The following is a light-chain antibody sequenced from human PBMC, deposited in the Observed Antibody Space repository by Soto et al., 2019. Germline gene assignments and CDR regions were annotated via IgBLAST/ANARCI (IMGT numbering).Light chain of an antibody. CDR3: QPRNSRYT. V-gene: IGKV3-11*01. Sequence: EIVLTQSPATLSLSPGDRATLSCRASHSVSSYLAWYQQRPGQAPRLLIHDVSNRATGIPARFSGSGSGTDFNLTISSLEPENFAVYYCQPRNSRYTFGPGTKLEIK. CDR2: DVS. CDR1: HSVSSY. J-gene: IGKJ2*01.